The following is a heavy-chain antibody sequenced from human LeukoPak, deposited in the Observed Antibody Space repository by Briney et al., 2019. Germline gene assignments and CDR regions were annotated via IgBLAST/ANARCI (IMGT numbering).Heavy chain of an antibody. V-gene: IGHV3-21*01. J-gene: IGHJ4*02. CDR2: ISSSSSYI. Sequence: GGSLRLSCVVSGFTFNKCWMNWVRQAPGKGLEWVSSISSSSSYIYYADSVKGRFTISRDNAKNSLYLQMNSLRAEDTAVYYCARDLIAVAGTDLDYWGQGTLVTVSS. CDR1: GFTFNKCW. CDR3: ARDLIAVAGTDLDY. D-gene: IGHD6-19*01.